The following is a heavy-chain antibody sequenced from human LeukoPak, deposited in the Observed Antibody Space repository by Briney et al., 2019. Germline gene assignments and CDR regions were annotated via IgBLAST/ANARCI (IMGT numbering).Heavy chain of an antibody. CDR1: GFTVSSKY. CDR3: ARTTGRNVRDWPFFDF. D-gene: IGHD3/OR15-3a*01. Sequence: GGSLRLSCAASGFTVSSKYMSWVRQAPGKGLEWVSLLYSDGTTRYADSVKGRFTISRDNSENTLYLQMNTLSAEDTAVYFRARTTGRNVRDWPFFDFWGQGTLVTVSS. J-gene: IGHJ4*02. V-gene: IGHV3-66*01. CDR2: LYSDGTT.